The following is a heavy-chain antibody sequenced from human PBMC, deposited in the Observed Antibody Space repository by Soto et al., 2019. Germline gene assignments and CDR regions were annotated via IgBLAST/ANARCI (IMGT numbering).Heavy chain of an antibody. Sequence: GESLKISCKGSGYSFTSYWIDWVRQMPGKGLECMGIIYPGDSDTRYSPSFQGQDTISADKSISPAYLQWSSLKASDTAMPYCSRHRSEGGYCSSTSCNWYYDYGMDVWGQGTTVTVSS. CDR1: GYSFTSYW. J-gene: IGHJ6*02. CDR3: SRHRSEGGYCSSTSCNWYYDYGMDV. CDR2: IYPGDSDT. V-gene: IGHV5-51*01. D-gene: IGHD2-2*01.